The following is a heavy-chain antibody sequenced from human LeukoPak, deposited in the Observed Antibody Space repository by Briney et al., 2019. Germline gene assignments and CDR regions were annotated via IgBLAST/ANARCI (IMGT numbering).Heavy chain of an antibody. J-gene: IGHJ4*02. D-gene: IGHD2-2*01. Sequence: GGSLRLSCTASGFAFDEHGMSWVRQVPGKGLEWVSGINWSGGSTGYADPLRGRFTISRDNAKNSLYLQMDSLRAEDTALYYCARAPITSPFYFDYWSQGTLVTVSS. CDR3: ARAPITSPFYFDY. CDR1: GFAFDEHG. CDR2: INWSGGST. V-gene: IGHV3-20*04.